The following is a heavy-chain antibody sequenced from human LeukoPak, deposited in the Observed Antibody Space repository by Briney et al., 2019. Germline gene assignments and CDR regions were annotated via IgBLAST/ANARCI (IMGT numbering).Heavy chain of an antibody. CDR2: ISWNSGSI. J-gene: IGHJ4*02. D-gene: IGHD2-15*01. V-gene: IGHV3-9*01. CDR1: GFTCDDYA. Sequence: GRSLRLSCADSGFTCDDYAMHWVRHAPGKGLEWVSGISWNSGSIGYADSVKGRFTISRGNAKNSLYLQMNSLRAEDTAMYYCAKDRGYCSGGSCYENWGQGTLVTVSS. CDR3: AKDRGYCSGGSCYEN.